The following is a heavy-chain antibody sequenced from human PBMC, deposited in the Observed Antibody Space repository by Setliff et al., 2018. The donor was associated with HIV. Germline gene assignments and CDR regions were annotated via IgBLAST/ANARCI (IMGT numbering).Heavy chain of an antibody. CDR2: VSHSGST. Sequence: SETLSLTCNVSGVSISSYYWSWIRQPPGKGLEYIGEVSHSGSTNYNPSLKSRVTISVDKSKNQFSLELNSVTAADTAVYYCARDQRLSYWGQGTLVTVSS. CDR1: GVSISSYY. V-gene: IGHV4-59*12. CDR3: ARDQRLSY. J-gene: IGHJ4*02.